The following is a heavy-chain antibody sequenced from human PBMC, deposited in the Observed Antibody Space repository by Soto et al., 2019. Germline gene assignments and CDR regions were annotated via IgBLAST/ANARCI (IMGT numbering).Heavy chain of an antibody. CDR1: GGSFSGYY. D-gene: IGHD6-13*01. CDR2: INHSGNT. CDR3: ARGSWYGMDV. Sequence: PSETLSLTCAVYGGSFSGYYWSWIRQPPGKGLEWIGEINHSGNTNYNPSLKSRVTISVDTSKNQFSLKLSSVTAADTAVYYCARGSWYGMDVWGQGTTVTVSS. V-gene: IGHV4-34*01. J-gene: IGHJ6*02.